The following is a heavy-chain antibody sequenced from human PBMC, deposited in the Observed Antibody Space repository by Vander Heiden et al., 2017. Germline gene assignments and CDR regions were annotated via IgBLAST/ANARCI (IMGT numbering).Heavy chain of an antibody. V-gene: IGHV3-23*01. CDR1: GFTFSSNA. CDR2: ISGSGGST. D-gene: IGHD2-2*02. CDR3: AKGGCSSTSCYIGFDP. J-gene: IGHJ5*02. Sequence: EVQLLEPGGGLVQPGGSLRPSCAASGFTFSSNAMSLVSQAPGKGMEWVSAISGSGGSTYDADSVKGRFTISRDNSKNTLYLQMNGLRAEDTAVYYWAKGGCSSTSCYIGFDPWGQGTLVTVSS.